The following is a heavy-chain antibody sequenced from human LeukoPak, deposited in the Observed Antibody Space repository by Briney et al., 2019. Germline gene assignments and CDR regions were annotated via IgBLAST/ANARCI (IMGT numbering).Heavy chain of an antibody. CDR3: ARGAYGDRKGAFDI. Sequence: GASVKVSCKASGYTFTNYAMHWVRQAPGQRLEWMGWINAGNGNTKYSQKFQGRVTITRDTSASTAYMELSSLRSEDTAVYYCARGAYGDRKGAFDIWGQGTMVTVSS. J-gene: IGHJ3*02. CDR2: INAGNGNT. V-gene: IGHV1-3*01. CDR1: GYTFTNYA. D-gene: IGHD4-17*01.